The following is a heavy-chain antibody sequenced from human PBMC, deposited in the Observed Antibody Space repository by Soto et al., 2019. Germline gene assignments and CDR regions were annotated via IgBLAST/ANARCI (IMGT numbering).Heavy chain of an antibody. CDR1: GGALSGYY. V-gene: IGHV4-34*01. CDR3: ARVSNCSSTSFHYGTDV. J-gene: IGHJ6*02. Sequence: SETLSLTCAVYGGALSGYYWSWIRQPPGKGLEWIGEINHSGSTNYNPSLKSRVTISVDTSKNQFSLKMSSVTAADTAGYYCARVSNCSSTSFHYGTDVWGQGTTVTVS. CDR2: INHSGST. D-gene: IGHD2-2*01.